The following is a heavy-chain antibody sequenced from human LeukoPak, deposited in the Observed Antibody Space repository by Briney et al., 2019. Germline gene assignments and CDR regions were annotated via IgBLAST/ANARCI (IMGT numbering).Heavy chain of an antibody. CDR3: ARSLVRGVIISIVGAFDI. J-gene: IGHJ3*02. V-gene: IGHV4-34*01. CDR2: INHSGST. Sequence: SETLSLTCAVYGESFSGYYWSWIRQPPGKGLEWIGEINHSGSTNYNPSLKSRVTISVDTSKNQFSLKLSSVTAADTAVYYCARSLVRGVIISIVGAFDIWGQGTMVTVSS. CDR1: GESFSGYY. D-gene: IGHD3-10*01.